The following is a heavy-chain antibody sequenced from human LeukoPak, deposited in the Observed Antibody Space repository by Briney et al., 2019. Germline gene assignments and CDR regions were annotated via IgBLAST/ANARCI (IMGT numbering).Heavy chain of an antibody. CDR1: EVTYCSCA. V-gene: IGHV3-23*01. J-gene: IGHJ5*02. D-gene: IGHD6-19*01. CDR3: PKCRVETYSSGWCKWLDR. Sequence: PVGSQRDACAATEVTYCSCAVYYGNQAPVKGLERVPAISGSGDSTSYADSVNGQCTISRDNSKHTLSRQMYTLRAEDTALYYCPKCRVETYSSGWCKWLDRWGEGSQVSVCS. CDR2: ISGSGDST.